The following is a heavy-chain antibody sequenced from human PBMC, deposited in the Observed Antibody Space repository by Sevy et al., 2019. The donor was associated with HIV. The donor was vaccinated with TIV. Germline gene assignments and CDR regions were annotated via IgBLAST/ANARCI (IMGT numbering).Heavy chain of an antibody. J-gene: IGHJ6*02. CDR3: ARGTMYYYGSGSPRSMDV. D-gene: IGHD3-10*01. CDR2: INHSGST. Sequence: SETLSLTCAVYGGSFSGYYWSWIRQPPGKGLEWIGEINHSGSTNYNPSLKSRVTISVDTSKNQFSLKLSPVTAADTAVYYCARGTMYYYGSGSPRSMDVWGQGTTVTVSS. CDR1: GGSFSGYY. V-gene: IGHV4-34*01.